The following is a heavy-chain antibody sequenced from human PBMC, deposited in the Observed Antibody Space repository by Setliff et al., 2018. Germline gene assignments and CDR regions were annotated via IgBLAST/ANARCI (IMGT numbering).Heavy chain of an antibody. D-gene: IGHD3-3*02. Sequence: SETLSLTCTVSGDSISSRTYYWSWIRQPAGKGLEWIGHIYTSWSTNYNPSLKSRLTISVDTSKNQFSLNLSSVTAADTAVYYCARMSAFLYMDVRGKGTTVTVSS. V-gene: IGHV4-61*09. J-gene: IGHJ6*03. CDR1: GDSISSRTYY. CDR3: ARMSAFLYMDV. CDR2: IYTSWST.